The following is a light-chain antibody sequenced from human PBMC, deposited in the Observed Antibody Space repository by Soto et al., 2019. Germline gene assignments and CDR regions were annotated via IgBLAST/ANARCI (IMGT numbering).Light chain of an antibody. V-gene: IGKV1-33*01. CDR1: QDISNY. CDR3: QQYDNLPYT. Sequence: IQMTQSPSSLSASVGDRVPITCQASQDISNYLNWYQQKPGRAPKLLIYDASNLETGVPSRFSGSGSGTDFTFTISSLQPEDIATYHCQQYDNLPYTFGQGTKVDNK. J-gene: IGKJ2*01. CDR2: DAS.